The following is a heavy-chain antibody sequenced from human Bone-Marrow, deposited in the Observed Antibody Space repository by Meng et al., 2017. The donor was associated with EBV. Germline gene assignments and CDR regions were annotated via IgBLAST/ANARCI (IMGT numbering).Heavy chain of an antibody. CDR2: IYHSGST. Sequence: RLQPPGSGLGQLSQTPSLTFAFYGGAICSGGYSWSWFRQPPGKGLEWIGYIYHSGSTYYNPSLKSRVTISVDRSKNQFSLKLSSVTAADTAVYYCASSDCSSTSCYPRYWGQGTLVTVSS. CDR1: GGAICSGGYS. V-gene: IGHV4-30-2*01. CDR3: ASSDCSSTSCYPRY. D-gene: IGHD2-2*01. J-gene: IGHJ4*02.